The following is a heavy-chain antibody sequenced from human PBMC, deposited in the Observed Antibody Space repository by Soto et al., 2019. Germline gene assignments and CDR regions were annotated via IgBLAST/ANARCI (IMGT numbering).Heavy chain of an antibody. J-gene: IGHJ6*02. CDR3: ARHYSSPAYYYYGMDV. CDR1: GYSFTSYW. CDR2: IYPGDSDT. V-gene: IGHV5-51*01. Sequence: GESLKISCKGSGYSFTSYWIGWVRQMPGKGLEWMGIIYPGDSDTRYSPSFQGQVTISADKSISTAYLQWSSLKASDTAMYYCARHYSSPAYYYYGMDVWGQGTTVTVSS. D-gene: IGHD6-13*01.